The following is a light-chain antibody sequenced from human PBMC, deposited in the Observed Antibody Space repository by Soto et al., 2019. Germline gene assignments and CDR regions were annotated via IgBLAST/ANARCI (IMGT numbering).Light chain of an antibody. CDR1: QSVSSN. V-gene: IGKV3-15*01. CDR2: GAS. J-gene: IGKJ3*01. CDR3: QQYNNWVT. Sequence: EIVMTQSPATLSVSPGDRATLSCRASQSVSSNLAWYQQKPGQAPRLLIYGASTRATGIPARFSGSGSGTEFTLTISSLQSEDFAVYYCQQYNNWVTFGPGTKVDIK.